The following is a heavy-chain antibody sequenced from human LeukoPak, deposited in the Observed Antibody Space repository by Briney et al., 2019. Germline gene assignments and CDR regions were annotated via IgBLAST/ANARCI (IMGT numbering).Heavy chain of an antibody. D-gene: IGHD2-21*01. J-gene: IGHJ5*02. CDR2: IYSSGST. CDR1: GGSFNTSSTY. V-gene: IGHV4-39*01. CDR3: ARHIVVVSTPADWFDP. Sequence: SSETLSLTCTVSGGSFNTSSTYWGWIRQPPGKGLEWIGSIYSSGSTSYNPSLKSRVTISVDTSKNQFSLKLTSVTAADTALYYSARHIVVVSTPADWFDPWGQGTLVTVSS.